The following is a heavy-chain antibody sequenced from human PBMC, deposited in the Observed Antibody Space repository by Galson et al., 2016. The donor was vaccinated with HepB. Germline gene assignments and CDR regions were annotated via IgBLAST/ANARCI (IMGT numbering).Heavy chain of an antibody. V-gene: IGHV3-30*19. CDR3: AKDNAAWLVDY. CDR1: GFIFSHYG. J-gene: IGHJ4*02. Sequence: SLRLSCAASGFIFSHYGMHWVRQAPGEGLEWVAVISSDGSKEYYADSVKGRFTISRDNSRNTLYLQMNSLRAEDAAVYYCAKDNAAWLVDYWGQGSLVTVSS. CDR2: ISSDGSKE. D-gene: IGHD6-19*01.